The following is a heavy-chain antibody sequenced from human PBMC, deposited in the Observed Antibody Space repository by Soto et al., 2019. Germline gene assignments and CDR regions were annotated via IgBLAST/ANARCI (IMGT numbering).Heavy chain of an antibody. Sequence: PSETLSLTCTVSGGSISSGGYYWSWIRQHPGKGLEWIGYIYYSGSTYYNPSLKSRVTISVDTSKNQFSLKPSSVTAADTAVYYRARARGRLIDPWGQGTLVTVS. CDR2: IYYSGST. CDR3: ARARGRLIDP. J-gene: IGHJ5*02. CDR1: GGSISSGGYY. V-gene: IGHV4-31*03.